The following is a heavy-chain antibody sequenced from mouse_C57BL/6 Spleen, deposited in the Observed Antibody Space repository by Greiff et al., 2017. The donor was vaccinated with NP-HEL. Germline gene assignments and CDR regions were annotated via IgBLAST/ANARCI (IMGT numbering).Heavy chain of an antibody. CDR2: IHPNSGST. D-gene: IGHD1-1*01. J-gene: IGHJ1*03. Sequence: QVQLQQPGAELVKPGASVKLSCKASGYTFTSYWMHWVKQRPGQGLEWIGMIHPNSGSTNYNEKFKSKATLTVDKYSSTAYMQLSSLTSEDSAVYYCARSNYYGSSYDWYFDVWGTGTTVTVSS. V-gene: IGHV1-64*01. CDR3: ARSNYYGSSYDWYFDV. CDR1: GYTFTSYW.